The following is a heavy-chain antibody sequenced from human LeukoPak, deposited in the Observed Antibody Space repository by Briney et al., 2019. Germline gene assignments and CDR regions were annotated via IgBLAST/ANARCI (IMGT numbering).Heavy chain of an antibody. Sequence: SVKVSCKASGGTFSSYAISWVRQAPGQGLEWMGGIIPIFGTANYAQKFQGRVTITADESKSTAYMELSSLSSEDTAVYYCARGTDYGDYYFDYWGQGTLVTVSS. CDR3: ARGTDYGDYYFDY. D-gene: IGHD4-17*01. CDR2: IIPIFGTA. J-gene: IGHJ4*02. V-gene: IGHV1-69*01. CDR1: GGTFSSYA.